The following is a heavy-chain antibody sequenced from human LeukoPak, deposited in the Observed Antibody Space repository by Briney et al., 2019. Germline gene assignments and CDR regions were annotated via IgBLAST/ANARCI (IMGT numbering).Heavy chain of an antibody. D-gene: IGHD2-2*01. Sequence: SETLSLTCTVSGGSISFSTYYWGWIRQPPEKGLDWIGSIYYSGNTYYNPSLKSRVTILVDTSKNQFSLKLSSVTAADTAVYHCARVGQLAFDYWGQGTLVTVSS. CDR2: IYYSGNT. J-gene: IGHJ4*02. CDR3: ARVGQLAFDY. CDR1: GGSISFSTYY. V-gene: IGHV4-39*07.